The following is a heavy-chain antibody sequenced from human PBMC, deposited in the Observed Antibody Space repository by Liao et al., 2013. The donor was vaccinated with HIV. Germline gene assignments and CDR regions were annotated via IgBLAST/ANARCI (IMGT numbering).Heavy chain of an antibody. CDR1: GGSISGHY. Sequence: QVQLQESGPGVVKPSETLSLTCTVSGGSISGHYWSWIRQSAGRGLEWIGRVYSSGSTIYNPSLKSRVIMSADTSKNHFTLKVTSVTAADTAVYYCAREEAKITIFGLPFETGTFDSWGQGNLVIVSS. V-gene: IGHV4-4*07. CDR2: VYSSGST. J-gene: IGHJ4*02. D-gene: IGHD3-3*01. CDR3: AREEAKITIFGLPFETGTFDS.